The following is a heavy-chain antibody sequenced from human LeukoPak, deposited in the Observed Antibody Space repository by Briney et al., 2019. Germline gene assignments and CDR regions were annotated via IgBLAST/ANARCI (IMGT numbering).Heavy chain of an antibody. Sequence: GASGKLSCYAAGYSFTSCGINWVRQAPGQGLGLMGWMDPNIGKKGYEQKFQGRVTMTRNTSISTAYMELSSLRSEDPAVHYCASEMATKRDVIDQGGEGPLLTVPS. J-gene: IGHJ4*02. CDR3: ASEMATKRDVIDQ. V-gene: IGHV1-8*01. CDR2: MDPNIGKK. D-gene: IGHD5-24*01. CDR1: GYSFTSCG.